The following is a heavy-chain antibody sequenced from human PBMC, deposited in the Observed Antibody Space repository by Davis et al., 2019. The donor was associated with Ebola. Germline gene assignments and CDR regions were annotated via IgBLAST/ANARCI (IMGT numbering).Heavy chain of an antibody. V-gene: IGHV3-33*01. J-gene: IGHJ4*02. CDR3: ARDLYYNSLDH. Sequence: GESLKISCAASGFTFTIYGIHWVRQAPGKGLYWVTLIGNDGTNKQYVDSVKDRFTIPRDDSRSTVYLQMNSLRAEDTAVYYCARDLYYNSLDHWGQGALVTVSS. CDR2: IGNDGTNK. CDR1: GFTFTIYG. D-gene: IGHD1-1*01.